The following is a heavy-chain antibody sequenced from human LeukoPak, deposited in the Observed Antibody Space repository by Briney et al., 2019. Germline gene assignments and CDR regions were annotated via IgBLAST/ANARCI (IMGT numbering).Heavy chain of an antibody. CDR3: ARDGYYYGSGSEYFDY. J-gene: IGHJ4*02. D-gene: IGHD3-10*01. V-gene: IGHV3-20*04. CDR1: GFTFDDYG. Sequence: GGSLRLSCAVSGFTFDDYGMSWVRQTPGKGLQWVSGINWSGRTTSYGDSVKGRFTISRDNAKNSLYLQMNSLRAEDTALYFCARDGYYYGSGSEYFDYWGQGTLVTVSS. CDR2: INWSGRTT.